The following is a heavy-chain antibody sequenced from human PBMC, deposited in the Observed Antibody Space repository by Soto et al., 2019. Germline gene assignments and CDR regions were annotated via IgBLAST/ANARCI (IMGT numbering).Heavy chain of an antibody. Sequence: GASVKVFCKASGYTFTSYGISWLRQAPGQGHEWMGWITAYNANTNKAQKLQGRVTMTTDTSTSTAYMELRSLRSDVPAVYYCPLRLGYCSGGRCYFDYWDPGTLVTVSS. D-gene: IGHD2-15*01. CDR3: PLRLGYCSGGRCYFDY. V-gene: IGHV1-18*01. CDR2: ITAYNANT. J-gene: IGHJ4*02. CDR1: GYTFTSYG.